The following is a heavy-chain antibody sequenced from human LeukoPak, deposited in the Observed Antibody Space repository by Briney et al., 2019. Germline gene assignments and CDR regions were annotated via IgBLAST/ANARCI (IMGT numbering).Heavy chain of an antibody. CDR2: IYYSGST. J-gene: IGHJ4*02. D-gene: IGHD3-3*01. Sequence: SETLSLTCTVSGGSISSYYWSWIRQPPGKGLEWIGYIYYSGSTNYNPSLKSRVTISVDTSKNQFSLKLSSVTAADTAVYYCATSESAFGVVISFDYWGQGTLVTVSS. V-gene: IGHV4-59*08. CDR1: GGSISSYY. CDR3: ATSESAFGVVISFDY.